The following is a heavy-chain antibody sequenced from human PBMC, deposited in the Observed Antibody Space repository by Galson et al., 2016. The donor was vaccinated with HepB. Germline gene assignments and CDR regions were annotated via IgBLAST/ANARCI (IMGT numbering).Heavy chain of an antibody. V-gene: IGHV3-23*01. CDR1: GFTFSSYA. CDR3: ARVFTMVRGVTNTFYYYGMDV. J-gene: IGHJ6*02. D-gene: IGHD3-10*01. Sequence: SLRLSCAASGFTFSSYAMSRFRQAPGKGLEWVSAISGRDGTTQYADSVKGRFIISRDNSENSLYLQMNSLRAEDTAVYYCARVFTMVRGVTNTFYYYGMDVWGQGTTVTVSS. CDR2: ISGRDGTT.